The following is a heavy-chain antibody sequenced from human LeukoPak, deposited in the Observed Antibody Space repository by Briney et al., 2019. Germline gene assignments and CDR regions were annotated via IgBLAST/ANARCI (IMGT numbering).Heavy chain of an antibody. Sequence: PGGSLRLSCAASGFTFSSYAMHWVRQAPGKGLEWVAVISYDGSNKYYADSVKGRFTISRDNSKNTLYLQMNSLRAEDTAVYYCARDVLGEPTYYFDYWGQGTLVTVSS. D-gene: IGHD3-16*01. V-gene: IGHV3-30-3*01. CDR3: ARDVLGEPTYYFDY. J-gene: IGHJ4*02. CDR2: ISYDGSNK. CDR1: GFTFSSYA.